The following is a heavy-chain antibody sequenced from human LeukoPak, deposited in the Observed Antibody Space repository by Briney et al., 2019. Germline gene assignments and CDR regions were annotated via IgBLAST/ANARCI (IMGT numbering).Heavy chain of an antibody. V-gene: IGHV1-8*01. J-gene: IGHJ4*02. CDR2: MNPNSGNT. CDR3: ARGPDYYDSSPFDY. CDR1: GYTFTSYD. D-gene: IGHD3-22*01. Sequence: ASVKVSCKASGYTFTSYDINWVRQATGQGLEWMGWMNPNSGNTGYAQKFQGGVTMTRNTSISTAYMELSSLRSEDTAVYYCARGPDYYDSSPFDYWGQGTLVAVSS.